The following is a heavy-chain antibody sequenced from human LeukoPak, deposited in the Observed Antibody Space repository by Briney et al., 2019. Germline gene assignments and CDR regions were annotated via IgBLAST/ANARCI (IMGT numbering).Heavy chain of an antibody. D-gene: IGHD1-14*01. V-gene: IGHV3-7*01. Sequence: GGSLRLSCAASGFTFSSYWMSWVRQAPGKGLEWVANIKQDGSEKYYVDSVKGRFTISRDNAKNSLYLQMNSLRAEDTAVYYCARVGPWVNPDYYYYMDVWGKGTTVTVSS. J-gene: IGHJ6*03. CDR2: IKQDGSEK. CDR1: GFTFSSYW. CDR3: ARVGPWVNPDYYYYMDV.